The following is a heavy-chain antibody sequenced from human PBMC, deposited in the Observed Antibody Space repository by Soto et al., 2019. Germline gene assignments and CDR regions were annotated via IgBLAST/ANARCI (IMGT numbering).Heavy chain of an antibody. V-gene: IGHV4-59*01. CDR2: VYYTGST. Sequence: PSETLSLTCSFSSGSIIASYWSCIRQSPGKGLEWLGYVYYTGSTNYSPSLRSRVSISVDTSKNEFSLRLSSVTAADTAVYFCARSVAVPGAHIDYWGQGTQVTVSS. D-gene: IGHD6-19*01. CDR1: SGSIIASY. J-gene: IGHJ4*02. CDR3: ARSVAVPGAHIDY.